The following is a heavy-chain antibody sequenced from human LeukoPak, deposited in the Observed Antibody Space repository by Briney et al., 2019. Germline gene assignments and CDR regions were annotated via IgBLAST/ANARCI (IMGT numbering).Heavy chain of an antibody. CDR3: ARGSRFWLGNFFRQPLFFDY. CDR1: GESFSGYY. V-gene: IGHV4-34*01. D-gene: IGHD6-19*01. J-gene: IGHJ4*02. CDR2: INDSEST. Sequence: SETLSLTCAVYGESFSGYYWNWIRQPPGKGLEWIGEINDSESTNYNPSLKSRLTMSVDTSKNQFSLKLSSVTAADTAVYYCARGSRFWLGNFFRQPLFFDYWGQGNLATVSS.